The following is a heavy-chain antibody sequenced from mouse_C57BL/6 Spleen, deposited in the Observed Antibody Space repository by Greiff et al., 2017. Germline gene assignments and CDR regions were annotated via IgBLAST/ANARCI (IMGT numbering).Heavy chain of an antibody. Sequence: VQRVESGAELVRPGTSVKVSCKASGYAFTNYLIEWVKQRPGQGLEWIGVINPGSGGTNYNEKFKGKATLTADKSSSTAYMQLSSLTSEDSAVYFCARNGGDYWGQGTSVTVSS. CDR2: INPGSGGT. CDR1: GYAFTNYL. CDR3: ARNGGDY. V-gene: IGHV1-54*01. J-gene: IGHJ4*01.